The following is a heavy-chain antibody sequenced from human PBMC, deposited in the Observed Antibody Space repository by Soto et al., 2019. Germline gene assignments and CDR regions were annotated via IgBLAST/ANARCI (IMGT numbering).Heavy chain of an antibody. V-gene: IGHV1-46*01. CDR1: GYIFTNYY. CDR2: INPLPTSGST. D-gene: IGHD6-13*01. CDR3: ARDLAAAAY. J-gene: IGHJ4*02. Sequence: QVQLVQSGAEVKKPGASVKVSCKASGYIFTNYYIHWVRQVPGQGLEWMAIINPLPTSGSTNYAKKFQSRVTVTRDTSTSTVYLELSSLRSDDTAVYYCARDLAAAAYWGQGTLVTVSS.